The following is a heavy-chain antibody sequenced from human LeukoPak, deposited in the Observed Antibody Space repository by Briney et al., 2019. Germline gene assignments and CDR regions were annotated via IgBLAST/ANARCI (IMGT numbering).Heavy chain of an antibody. CDR2: ISGSGGST. Sequence: PGGSLRLSCAASGFTFSSYAMSWVRQAPGKGLEWVSGISGSGGSTYHADSVKGRFTISRDNSKNTLYLQMNSLRVEDTAVYYCARDGYSYGSPYYFDYWGQGTLVTVSS. V-gene: IGHV3-23*01. CDR1: GFTFSSYA. CDR3: ARDGYSYGSPYYFDY. J-gene: IGHJ4*02. D-gene: IGHD5-18*01.